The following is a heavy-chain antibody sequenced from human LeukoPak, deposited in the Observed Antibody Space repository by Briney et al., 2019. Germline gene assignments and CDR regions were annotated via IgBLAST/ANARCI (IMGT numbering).Heavy chain of an antibody. J-gene: IGHJ4*02. D-gene: IGHD3-3*01. Sequence: GGSLRLSCTASGFTFGDYPMSWFRQAPGKGLEWVGFIRTKAYGGTTEYAASVKGRFTISRDDSKSIAYLQMNSLKTEDTAVYFCTRYEAPDYWGQGTLVTVSS. CDR2: IRTKAYGGTT. V-gene: IGHV3-49*03. CDR1: GFTFGDYP. CDR3: TRYEAPDY.